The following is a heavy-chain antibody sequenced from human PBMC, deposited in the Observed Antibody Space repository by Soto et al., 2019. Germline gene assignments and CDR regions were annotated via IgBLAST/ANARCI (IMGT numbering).Heavy chain of an antibody. CDR1: GFTFSDHY. D-gene: IGHD3-16*01. Sequence: EVQLVESGGGLVQPGGSLRLSCAASGFTFSDHYMDWVRQAPGKGLEWVGRTRNKANSYTTEYAASVKGRFTISRADSENSLYLQMNSLKTADKAVYYCARGGRWDYDYGMDVWGQVTTVTVSS. V-gene: IGHV3-72*01. J-gene: IGHJ6*02. CDR2: TRNKANSYTT. CDR3: ARGGRWDYDYGMDV.